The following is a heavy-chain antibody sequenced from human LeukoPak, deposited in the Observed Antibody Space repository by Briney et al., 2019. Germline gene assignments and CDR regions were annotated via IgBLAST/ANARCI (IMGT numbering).Heavy chain of an antibody. J-gene: IGHJ4*02. CDR2: IGSTSSFI. Sequence: PGGSLRLSCATSGFTFSSSNMNWVRQAPGKGLEWVSSIGSTSSFIYYADSVKGRFTISRDNAKNSLYLQMNSLRAEDTAVYYCAREAPPDSYFDYWGQGTLVTVSS. V-gene: IGHV3-21*01. CDR1: GFTFSSSN. D-gene: IGHD1-14*01. CDR3: AREAPPDSYFDY.